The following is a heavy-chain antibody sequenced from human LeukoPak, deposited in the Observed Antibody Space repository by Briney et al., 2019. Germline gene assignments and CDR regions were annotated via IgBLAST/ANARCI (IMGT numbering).Heavy chain of an antibody. Sequence: SQTLSLTCTVSGGSISSGGYYWSWIRQHPGKGLEWIGYIYYSGSTYYNPSLKSRVTISVDTSKNQFSLKLSSVTAADTAVYYCAGIVVPAAMYNWFDPWGQGTLVTVSS. CDR3: AGIVVPAAMYNWFDP. D-gene: IGHD2-2*01. J-gene: IGHJ5*02. V-gene: IGHV4-31*03. CDR1: GGSISSGGYY. CDR2: IYYSGST.